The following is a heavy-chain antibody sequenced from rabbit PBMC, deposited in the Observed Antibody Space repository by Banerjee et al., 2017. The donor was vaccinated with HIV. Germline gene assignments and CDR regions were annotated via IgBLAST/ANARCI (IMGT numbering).Heavy chain of an antibody. D-gene: IGHD4-1*01. V-gene: IGHV1S43*01. CDR1: GFTLSSYW. J-gene: IGHJ4*01. CDR2: IYTSSGST. Sequence: QSLEESGGDLVKPGASLTLTCTASGFTLSSYWMCWVRQAPGKGLEFIACIYTSSGSTWYASWVNGRFTISRSTSLNTVDLKMTSLTAADTATYFCARDLAGVIGWNFNLWGPGTLVTVS. CDR3: ARDLAGVIGWNFNL.